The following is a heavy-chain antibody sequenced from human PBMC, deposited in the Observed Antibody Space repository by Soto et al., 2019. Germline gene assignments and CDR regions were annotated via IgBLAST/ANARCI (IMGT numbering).Heavy chain of an antibody. CDR2: MNPNSGNT. V-gene: IGHV1-8*01. CDR1: GYTFNSYD. CDR3: ARITWFGELLDY. D-gene: IGHD3-10*01. J-gene: IGHJ4*02. Sequence: ASAKVSCKASGYTFNSYDMNWARQATGQGLEWMGWMNPNSGNTGYAQKFQGRVTMTRNTSISTAYMELSSLRSEDTAVYYCARITWFGELLDYWGQGTLVTVSS.